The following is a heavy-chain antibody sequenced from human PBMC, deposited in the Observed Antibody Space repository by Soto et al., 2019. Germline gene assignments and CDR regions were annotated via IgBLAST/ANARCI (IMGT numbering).Heavy chain of an antibody. Sequence: EVQLLESGGSLVLPGGSLRLSCAASGFSFSHYPMSWVRQAPVKGLEWVSTIGTTGGDTYYPDFVKGRFTISIDDYKNTVYLQMSSLRDEDSAIYYCAKSRVASGRGYFDLWGRGTLVTVSS. CDR1: GFSFSHYP. J-gene: IGHJ2*01. CDR3: AKSRVASGRGYFDL. CDR2: IGTTGGDT. V-gene: IGHV3-23*01. D-gene: IGHD6-25*01.